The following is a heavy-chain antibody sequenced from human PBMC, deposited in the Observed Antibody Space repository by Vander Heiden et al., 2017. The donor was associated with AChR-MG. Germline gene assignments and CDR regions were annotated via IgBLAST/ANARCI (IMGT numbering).Heavy chain of an antibody. CDR2: ISGLGGSS. V-gene: IGHV3-23*01. Sequence: EVQLLESGGDLVHPGGSLRLSCTAYGITLSNFSNYAMSWVRLPPGKGLEWVSAISGLGGSSYYADSVKGRFTISRDNSKNTLYLQMDSLRADDTAVYYCAKEVGTAPDDAFDVWGQGTLVTVSS. D-gene: IGHD1-26*01. CDR3: AKEVGTAPDDAFDV. CDR1: GITLSNFSNYA. J-gene: IGHJ3*01.